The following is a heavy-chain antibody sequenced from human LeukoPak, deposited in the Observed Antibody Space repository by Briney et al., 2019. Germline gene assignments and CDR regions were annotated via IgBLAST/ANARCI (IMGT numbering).Heavy chain of an antibody. CDR3: ARDYYGSGSFDY. CDR2: ISSSGTYI. D-gene: IGHD3-10*01. CDR1: GFTFSSYS. J-gene: IGHJ4*02. V-gene: IGHV3-21*01. Sequence: PGGSLRLSCAASGFTFSSYSMNWVRQAPGKGLEWVSSISSSGTYIYYADSVKGRFTFSRDNAKNSLYLQMNSLRAEDTAVYYCARDYYGSGSFDYWGQGTVVADSS.